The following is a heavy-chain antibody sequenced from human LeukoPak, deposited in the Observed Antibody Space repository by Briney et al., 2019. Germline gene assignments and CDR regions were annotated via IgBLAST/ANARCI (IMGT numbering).Heavy chain of an antibody. CDR2: ISSSGRTI. Sequence: GGSLRLSCAASGFNFNNYEMNWVRQAPGKGLEWISYISSSGRTIFYADSVKGRFTISRDNAKNTLYLQMNSLRAEDSAVYYCARGAYSSGPFDPWGQGTLVTVSS. D-gene: IGHD6-19*01. CDR1: GFNFNNYE. J-gene: IGHJ5*02. CDR3: ARGAYSSGPFDP. V-gene: IGHV3-48*03.